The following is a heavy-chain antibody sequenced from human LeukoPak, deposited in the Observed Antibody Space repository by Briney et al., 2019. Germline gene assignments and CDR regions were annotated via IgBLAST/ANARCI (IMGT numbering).Heavy chain of an antibody. Sequence: PSETLSLTCTVSGGSISSYYWSWIRQPAGKGLEWIGRIYTSGSTNFNPSLKSRVTISIDKPKNQISLKLNSVTAADTAVYYCARGYSGNYLRFDPWGQGTLVTVSS. V-gene: IGHV4-4*07. CDR1: GGSISSYY. CDR2: IYTSGST. J-gene: IGHJ5*02. CDR3: ARGYSGNYLRFDP. D-gene: IGHD1-26*01.